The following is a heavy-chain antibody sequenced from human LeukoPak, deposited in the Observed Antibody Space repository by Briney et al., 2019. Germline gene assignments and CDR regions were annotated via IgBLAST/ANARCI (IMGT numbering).Heavy chain of an antibody. CDR2: IYYSGST. Sequence: SETLSLTCTVSGGSVSSGSYYWSWIRQPPGKGLEWIGYIYYSGSTNYNPSLKSRVTISADTSKNQFSLKLSSVTAADTAVYYCARATLGYCSGGTCYSFDPWGQGTLVTASS. CDR3: ARATLGYCSGGTCYSFDP. D-gene: IGHD2-15*01. V-gene: IGHV4-61*01. CDR1: GGSVSSGSYY. J-gene: IGHJ5*02.